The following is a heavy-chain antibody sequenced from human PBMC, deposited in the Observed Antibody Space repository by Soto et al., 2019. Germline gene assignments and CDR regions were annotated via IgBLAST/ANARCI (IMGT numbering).Heavy chain of an antibody. Sequence: PGGSLRLSCAASGFTFSSYSMNWVRQAPGKGLEWVSYISSSSTIYYADSVKGRFTISRDNAKNSLYLQMNSLRAEDTAVYYCAREKVGYGDGDAFDIWGQGTMVTVSS. CDR3: AREKVGYGDGDAFDI. CDR2: ISSSSTI. V-gene: IGHV3-48*04. D-gene: IGHD4-17*01. CDR1: GFTFSSYS. J-gene: IGHJ3*02.